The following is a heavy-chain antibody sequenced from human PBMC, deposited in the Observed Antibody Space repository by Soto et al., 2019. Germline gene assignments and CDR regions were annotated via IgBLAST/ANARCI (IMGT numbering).Heavy chain of an antibody. CDR2: ISYEGSNK. V-gene: IGHV3-30-3*01. D-gene: IGHD6-13*01. Sequence: QVQLVESGGGVVQPGRSLRLSCAASGFTFSSYAMHWVRQAPGKGLEWVAVISYEGSNKYYADSVKGRFTISRDNSKNTLYLQMNSLRAEDTAVYYCARDPALAAAGLDYWGQGTLVTVSS. CDR1: GFTFSSYA. CDR3: ARDPALAAAGLDY. J-gene: IGHJ4*02.